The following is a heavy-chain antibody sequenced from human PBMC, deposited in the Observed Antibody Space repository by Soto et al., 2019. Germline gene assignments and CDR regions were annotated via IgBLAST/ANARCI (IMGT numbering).Heavy chain of an antibody. J-gene: IGHJ4*02. D-gene: IGHD3-10*01. CDR3: AGPFVVGGGGFDY. CDR2: ISYDGTKK. Sequence: QVQLEESGGGVVQPERSLRLSCAASRFTFGSYAMHWVRQAPGKGLEWVASISYDGTKKDYADSLQGRFTISRDNSKSPLYLHMNSLRVEDPAVYHCAGPFVVGGGGFDYWGRGTLVTVSS. CDR1: RFTFGSYA. V-gene: IGHV3-30-3*01.